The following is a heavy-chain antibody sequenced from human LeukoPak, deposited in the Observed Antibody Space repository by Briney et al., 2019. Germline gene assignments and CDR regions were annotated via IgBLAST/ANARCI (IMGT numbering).Heavy chain of an antibody. Sequence: ASVKVSCKASGYTFTSHDINWVRQATGQGLEWMGWRNPNSGNTGYAQKFQGRVTLTRNTSISTAYMELSSLRSEDTAVYYCTREVPDSGWAASHYYYMDVWGKGTTVTISS. J-gene: IGHJ6*03. V-gene: IGHV1-8*01. CDR1: GYTFTSHD. CDR2: RNPNSGNT. CDR3: TREVPDSGWAASHYYYMDV. D-gene: IGHD6-19*01.